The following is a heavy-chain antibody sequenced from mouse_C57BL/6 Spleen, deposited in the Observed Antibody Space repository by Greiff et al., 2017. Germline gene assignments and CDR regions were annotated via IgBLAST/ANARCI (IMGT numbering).Heavy chain of an antibody. CDR2: ISDGGSYT. Sequence: EVQLQESGGGLVKPGGSLKLSCAASGFTFSSYAMSWVRQTPEKRLEWVATISDGGSYTYYPDNVKGRFTISRDNAKNNLYLQMSHLKSEDTAMYYCARDLGRWLLVLYWYFDVWGTGTTVTVSS. CDR3: ARDLGRWLLVLYWYFDV. J-gene: IGHJ1*03. V-gene: IGHV5-4*01. CDR1: GFTFSSYA. D-gene: IGHD2-3*01.